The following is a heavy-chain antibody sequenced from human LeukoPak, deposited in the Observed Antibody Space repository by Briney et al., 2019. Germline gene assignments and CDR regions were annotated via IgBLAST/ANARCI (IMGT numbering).Heavy chain of an antibody. D-gene: IGHD2-2*01. J-gene: IGHJ4*02. CDR2: INPNSGDK. CDR1: GYTFTDYY. Sequence: PLASVKVSCKASGYTFTDYYLHWVRQAPGQGFEWMGGINPNSGDKNYAQKFQGRVTMTRDTSIRTAHMEMRRLRYDATAVYYCARANFLYCSSTTCLFDYWGQGTLVTVSS. CDR3: ARANFLYCSSTTCLFDY. V-gene: IGHV1-2*02.